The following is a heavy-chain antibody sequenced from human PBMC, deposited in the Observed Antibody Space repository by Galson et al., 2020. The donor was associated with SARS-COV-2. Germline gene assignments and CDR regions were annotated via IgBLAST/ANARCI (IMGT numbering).Heavy chain of an antibody. CDR1: GFTFSGYH. Sequence: GGSLRLSCAASGFTFSGYHVTWVRQAPGKGLEWVANINPDGSDQYYVDSVKGRFTISRDNAMNSLYLQMNSLRAEDTAVYYCARSPRVLDCWGQGTLVTGSS. CDR2: INPDGSDQ. J-gene: IGHJ4*02. CDR3: ARSPRVLDC. V-gene: IGHV3-7*01. D-gene: IGHD3-3*01.